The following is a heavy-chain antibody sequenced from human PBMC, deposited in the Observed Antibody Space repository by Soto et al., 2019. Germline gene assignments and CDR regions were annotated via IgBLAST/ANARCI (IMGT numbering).Heavy chain of an antibody. CDR3: TRDRGRRYNDGRGYYYSAY. CDR2: FIPIFGTT. Sequence: QVHLVQSGAEVKKPGSSGKFSCKASGGTFSSYAISWVRQAPGQGLEWMGGFIPIFGTTNYAQKCQGRVTITADESTSTAYMELSSLRSEDTAVYYCTRDRGRRYNDGRGYYYSAYWGQGTLVTVSS. V-gene: IGHV1-69*01. D-gene: IGHD3-22*01. CDR1: GGTFSSYA. J-gene: IGHJ4*02.